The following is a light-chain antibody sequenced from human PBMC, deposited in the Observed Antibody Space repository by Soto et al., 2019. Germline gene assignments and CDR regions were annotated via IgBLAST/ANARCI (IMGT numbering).Light chain of an antibody. Sequence: DIVMTHSPATLSVSKEDGATLSCRASQSVGSNLAWYQQKPGQAPRLLIYGASTRATGIPARFSGGGSGTESTLTISSLQSEDFGLYYCQQYNTWHPITFGQGTRLEIK. CDR1: QSVGSN. CDR3: QQYNTWHPIT. V-gene: IGKV3D-15*01. J-gene: IGKJ5*01. CDR2: GAS.